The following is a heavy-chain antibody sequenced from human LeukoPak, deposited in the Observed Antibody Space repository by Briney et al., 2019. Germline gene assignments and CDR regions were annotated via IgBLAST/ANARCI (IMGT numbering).Heavy chain of an antibody. Sequence: GGSLRLSCAASGFTVSSKYMSWVRQAPGKGLERVSVIYSGGSTYYADSVKGRFTISRDNSKNTLYLQMNSLRAENTAVYYCARVGASSSPYYYYYMDVWGKGTTVTVSS. CDR2: IYSGGST. J-gene: IGHJ6*03. CDR1: GFTVSSKY. V-gene: IGHV3-53*01. D-gene: IGHD6-6*01. CDR3: ARVGASSSPYYYYYMDV.